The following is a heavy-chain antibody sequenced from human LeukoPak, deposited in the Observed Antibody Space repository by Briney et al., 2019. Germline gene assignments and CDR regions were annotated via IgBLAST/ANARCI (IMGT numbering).Heavy chain of an antibody. J-gene: IGHJ4*02. V-gene: IGHV4-39*01. D-gene: IGHD3-22*01. CDR3: ARRVITRKFDY. CDR1: GGSISTTNYY. CDR2: IHYSGST. Sequence: SETLSLTCNVSGGSISTTNYYWGWIRQPPGKGLEWLGNIHYSGSTYYNPSLQSRVTLSVDTSKNQFSLKLSSVTAADTAVYYCARRVITRKFDYWGQGTLVTVSS.